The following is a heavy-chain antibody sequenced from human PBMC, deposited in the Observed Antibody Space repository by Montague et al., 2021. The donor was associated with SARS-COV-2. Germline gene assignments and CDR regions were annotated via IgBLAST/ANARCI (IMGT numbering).Heavy chain of an antibody. CDR3: ARAMAGTEDH. CDR1: GFSLSTSGMC. D-gene: IGHD6-19*01. J-gene: IGHJ4*02. V-gene: IGHV2-70*11. CDR2: IDWDDDK. Sequence: PALVKPTQTLTLTCTFSGFSLSTSGMCVSWIRQPPGKALEWLARIDWDDDKYYSTSLKIRLTISKDTSKNQVVLTMTNMDPVDTATYYCARAMAGTEDHWGQGTLVTGSS.